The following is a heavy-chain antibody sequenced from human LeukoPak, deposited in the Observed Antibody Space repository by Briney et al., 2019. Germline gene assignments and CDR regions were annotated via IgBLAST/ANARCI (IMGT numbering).Heavy chain of an antibody. CDR3: ARDRNPYYYYGMDV. CDR2: IKQDGSEK. J-gene: IGHJ6*02. D-gene: IGHD1-14*01. V-gene: IGHV3-7*01. Sequence: GGSLRLSCAASGFTFSSYWMSWVRQAPGKGLEWVANIKQDGSEKYYVDSVKGRFTISRDNAKNSLYLQMNSLRAEDTAVYYCARDRNPYYYYGMDVWGQGTTVTVSS. CDR1: GFTFSSYW.